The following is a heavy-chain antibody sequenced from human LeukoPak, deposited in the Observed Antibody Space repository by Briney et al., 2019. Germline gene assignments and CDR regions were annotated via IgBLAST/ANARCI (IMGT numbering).Heavy chain of an antibody. J-gene: IGHJ5*02. Sequence: GGSLRLSCAASGFTFSSYWMSWVRQAPGKGLEWVADIKQDGSEKYYVDSVKGRFTISRDNAKNSLYLQMNSLRAEDTAVYYCAREGVLNWFDPWGQGTLVTVSS. V-gene: IGHV3-7*01. CDR1: GFTFSSYW. D-gene: IGHD1-1*01. CDR2: IKQDGSEK. CDR3: AREGVLNWFDP.